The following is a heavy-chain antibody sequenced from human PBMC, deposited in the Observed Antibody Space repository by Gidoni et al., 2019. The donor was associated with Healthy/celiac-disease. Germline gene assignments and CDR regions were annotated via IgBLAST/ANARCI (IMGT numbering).Heavy chain of an antibody. V-gene: IGHV1-69*01. D-gene: IGHD4-17*01. CDR2: IIPIFGTA. CDR1: GGTFSSYA. J-gene: IGHJ5*02. Sequence: QVQLVQSGVEVKKPGSSVKVSCKASGGTFSSYAISWVRQAPGQGLEWMGGIIPIFGTANYAQKFQGRVTITADESTSTAYMELSSLRSEDTAVYYCARDGRGDYGDYGWFDPWGQGTLVTVSS. CDR3: ARDGRGDYGDYGWFDP.